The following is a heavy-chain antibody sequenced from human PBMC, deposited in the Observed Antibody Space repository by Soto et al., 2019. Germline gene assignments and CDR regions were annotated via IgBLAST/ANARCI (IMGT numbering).Heavy chain of an antibody. V-gene: IGHV3-23*01. D-gene: IGHD6-6*01. Sequence: EVQLLESGGGLVQPGGSLRLSCEASGFTFSSYAMSWVRQAPGKGLEWVSAISGSGGSTYYGDSVKGRFTISRDNSKNTLYLQMNSLRAEDTAVYYCAKDLILLYSSSDFDYWGQGPLVSVSS. CDR2: ISGSGGST. CDR1: GFTFSSYA. CDR3: AKDLILLYSSSDFDY. J-gene: IGHJ4*02.